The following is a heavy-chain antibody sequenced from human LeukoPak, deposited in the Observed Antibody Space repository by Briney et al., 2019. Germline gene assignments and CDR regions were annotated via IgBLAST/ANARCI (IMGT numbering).Heavy chain of an antibody. CDR3: PKRMWLRGTSADY. D-gene: IGHD3-22*01. CDR2: IYNSGST. CDR1: GGTISSNSNR. V-gene: IGHV4-39*01. Sequence: AETLTLTCSASGGTISSNSNRWGRIRQPPGKGLEWIGSIYNSGSTYNPSLKSRVTISVDTSKNQFSLKLSSVTAADTAVYYCPKRMWLRGTSADYGGEGMLVTVSS. J-gene: IGHJ4*02.